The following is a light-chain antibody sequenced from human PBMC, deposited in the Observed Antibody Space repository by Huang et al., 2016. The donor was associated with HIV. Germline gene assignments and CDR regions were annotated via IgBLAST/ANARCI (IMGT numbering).Light chain of an antibody. CDR2: GAS. CDR1: QSVSNNY. CDR3: QQYATSPCT. V-gene: IGKV3-20*01. J-gene: IGKJ2*02. Sequence: EIVLTQSPGTLSLSPGERATLSCRASQSVSNNYLAWYQQKSGQAPSLLIYGASNSAPGIPDRFSGSGSGTDFTFTINRLEPEDFAVYFCQQYATSPCTFGQGTKLEIK.